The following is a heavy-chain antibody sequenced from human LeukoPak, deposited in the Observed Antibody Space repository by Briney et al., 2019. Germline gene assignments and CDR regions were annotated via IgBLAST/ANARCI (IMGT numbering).Heavy chain of an antibody. CDR2: ISYDGSNK. CDR3: ARGPGDIVVVPAASDY. J-gene: IGHJ4*02. D-gene: IGHD2-2*01. CDR1: GFTFSSYA. Sequence: PGGSLRLSCAASGFTFSSYAMHWVRQAPGKGLERVAVISYDGSNKYYADSVKGRFTISRDNAKNSLYLQMNSLRAEDTAVYYCARGPGDIVVVPAASDYWGQGTLVTVSS. V-gene: IGHV3-30-3*01.